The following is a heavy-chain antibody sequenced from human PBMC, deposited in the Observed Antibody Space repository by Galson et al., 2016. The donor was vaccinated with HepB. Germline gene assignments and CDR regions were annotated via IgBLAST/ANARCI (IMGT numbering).Heavy chain of an antibody. J-gene: IGHJ5*02. Sequence: SCKASGYTFTSYDINWVRQATGQGLEWMGWMNPNSGNTAYAQKFQGSVTMTRNTSISTAYMELSSLRYEDTAIYYCARGRGGGRRENWFDPWGQGTLVTVSS. CDR3: ARGRGGGRRENWFDP. V-gene: IGHV1-8*01. CDR2: MNPNSGNT. CDR1: GYTFTSYD. D-gene: IGHD2-21*01.